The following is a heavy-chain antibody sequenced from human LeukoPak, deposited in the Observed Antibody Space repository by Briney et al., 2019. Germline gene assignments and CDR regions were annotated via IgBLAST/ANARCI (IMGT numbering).Heavy chain of an antibody. Sequence: PSETLSLTCTVSGGSISTTNYYWGWIRQPPGKGLEWIGSIYYSGSTYYNPSLKSRVTISAATSKNQFSLNLSSVTAADTAVYFCARNMADSALEFDFWGQGTLLTVSP. CDR3: ARNMADSALEFDF. CDR2: IYYSGST. J-gene: IGHJ4*02. CDR1: GGSISTTNYY. V-gene: IGHV4-39*01. D-gene: IGHD3-3*02.